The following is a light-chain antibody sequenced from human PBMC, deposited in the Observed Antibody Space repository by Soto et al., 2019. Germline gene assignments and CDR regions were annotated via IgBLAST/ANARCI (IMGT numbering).Light chain of an antibody. Sequence: QSALTQPASVSGSPGQSITISCTGTSSDIGGFTYVSWYQQNPGKAPKLMIYDVSNRPSGVSNRFSASKSGNTASLTISGLQAEDDADYYCSSYTTSTTLVFGGGTKLTVL. J-gene: IGLJ2*01. V-gene: IGLV2-14*01. CDR2: DVS. CDR3: SSYTTSTTLV. CDR1: SSDIGGFTY.